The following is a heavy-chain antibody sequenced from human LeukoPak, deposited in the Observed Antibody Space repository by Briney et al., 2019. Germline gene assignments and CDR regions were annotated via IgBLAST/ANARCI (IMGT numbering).Heavy chain of an antibody. J-gene: IGHJ6*03. CDR3: ARAPYYGSGSYAYYYYYMDV. CDR2: ISYTGSA. CDR1: GGSISSSSYY. Sequence: SETLSLTCTVSGGSISSSSYYWGWIRQPPGKGLEWIGSISYTGSAYYNPSLKSRVTISVDTSKNQFSLKLSSVTAADTAVYYCARAPYYGSGSYAYYYYYMDVWGKGTTVTVSS. V-gene: IGHV4-39*07. D-gene: IGHD3-10*01.